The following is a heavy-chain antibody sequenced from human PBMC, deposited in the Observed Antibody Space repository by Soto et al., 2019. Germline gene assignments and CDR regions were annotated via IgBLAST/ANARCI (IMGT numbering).Heavy chain of an antibody. CDR1: GGSFSGYY. Sequence: SETVSLTCAVYGGSFSGYYWSWIRQPPGKGLEWIGEINHSGSTNYNPSLKSRVAISVDTSKNQFSLKLSSVTAADTAVYYCARKRVRGWRYYGMDVWGQGTTVT. CDR3: ARKRVRGWRYYGMDV. V-gene: IGHV4-34*01. J-gene: IGHJ6*02. CDR2: INHSGST. D-gene: IGHD3-10*01.